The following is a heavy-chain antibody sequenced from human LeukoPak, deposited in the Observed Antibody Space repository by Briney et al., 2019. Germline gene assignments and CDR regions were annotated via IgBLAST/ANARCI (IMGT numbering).Heavy chain of an antibody. CDR1: GGSSRTYH. V-gene: IGHV4-38-2*02. Sequence: PSETLSLTCTVSGGSSRTYHWGWIRQPPGKGLEWIGTIYHSGTTYYSPSLKSRVTISIHTSKNQFSLRLTSVTAADTAVYYCARSSEGRYYYDSSGYSYYYYYMDVWGKGTTVTISS. J-gene: IGHJ6*03. CDR2: IYHSGTT. CDR3: ARSSEGRYYYDSSGYSYYYYYMDV. D-gene: IGHD3-22*01.